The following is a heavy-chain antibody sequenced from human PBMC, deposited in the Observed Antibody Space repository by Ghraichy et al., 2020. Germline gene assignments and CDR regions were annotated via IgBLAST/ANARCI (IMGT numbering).Heavy chain of an antibody. D-gene: IGHD3-22*01. J-gene: IGHJ4*02. CDR1: GGSISSSSYY. Sequence: SETLSLTCTVSGGSISSSSYYWGWIRQPPGKGLEWIGSIYYSGSTYYNPSLKSRVTISVDTSKNQFSLKLSSVTAADTAVYYCARGPYYDSSGPPAVWGQGTLVTVSS. V-gene: IGHV4-39*07. CDR3: ARGPYYDSSGPPAV. CDR2: IYYSGST.